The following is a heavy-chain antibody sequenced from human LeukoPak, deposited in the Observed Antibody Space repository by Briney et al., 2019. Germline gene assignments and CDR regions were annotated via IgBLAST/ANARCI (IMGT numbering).Heavy chain of an antibody. J-gene: IGHJ5*02. CDR2: ISAYNGNT. V-gene: IGHV1-18*01. D-gene: IGHD3-3*01. Sequence: GASVKVSCKASGYTFTSYGISWVRQAPGQGLEWMGWISAYNGNTSYAQKLQGRVTMTTDTSTSTAYMELRSLRSDDTAVYYCARDGYYDFWSGLVPYNWFDPWGQGTLVTVSS. CDR3: ARDGYYDFWSGLVPYNWFDP. CDR1: GYTFTSYG.